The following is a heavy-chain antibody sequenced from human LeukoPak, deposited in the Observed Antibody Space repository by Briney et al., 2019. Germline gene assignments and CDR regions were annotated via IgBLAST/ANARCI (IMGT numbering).Heavy chain of an antibody. CDR2: IYYSGST. V-gene: IGHV4-59*01. D-gene: IGHD3-9*01. CDR3: AAFGRYFDWTTFDY. J-gene: IGHJ4*02. CDR1: GGSISSYY. Sequence: SETLSLTCTVSGGSISSYYWSWIRQPPGKGLEWIGYIYYSGSTNYNPSLKSRVTISVDTSKNQFSLKLSSVTAADTAVYYCAAFGRYFDWTTFDYWGQGTLVTVSS.